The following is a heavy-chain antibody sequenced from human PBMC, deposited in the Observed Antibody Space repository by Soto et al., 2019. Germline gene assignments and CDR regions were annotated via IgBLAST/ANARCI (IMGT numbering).Heavy chain of an antibody. CDR2: INHSGST. CDR1: GGSFSSYY. CDR3: ARSGDNFNVLDY. V-gene: IGHV4-34*01. J-gene: IGHJ4*02. Sequence: XETLSLTCAVYGGSFSSYYWSWIRQPPGKGLEWIGEINHSGSTNYNPSLKSRVTISVDTSKNQFSLKLSSVTAADTAVYYCARSGDNFNVLDYWGQGTPVTVSS. D-gene: IGHD1-1*01.